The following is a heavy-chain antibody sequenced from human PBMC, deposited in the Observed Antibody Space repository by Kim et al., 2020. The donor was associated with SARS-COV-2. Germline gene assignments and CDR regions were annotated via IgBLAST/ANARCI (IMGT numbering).Heavy chain of an antibody. CDR2: ISSSSSYT. CDR1: GFTFSDYY. CDR3: AIDILTGSSMDV. V-gene: IGHV3-11*06. D-gene: IGHD3-9*01. Sequence: GGSLRLSCAASGFTFSDYYMSWIRQAPGKRLEWVSYISSSSSYTNYADSVKGRFTISRDNAKNSLYLQMNSLRAEDTAVYYCAIDILTGSSMDVWGQGTTVTVSS. J-gene: IGHJ6*02.